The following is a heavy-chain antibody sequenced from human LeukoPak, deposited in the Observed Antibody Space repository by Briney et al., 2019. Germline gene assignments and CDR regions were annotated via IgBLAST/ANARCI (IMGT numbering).Heavy chain of an antibody. D-gene: IGHD5-18*01. J-gene: IGHJ6*03. V-gene: IGHV4-59*01. CDR1: GGSISSYY. CDR2: ISYSGST. Sequence: PSETLSLTCTVSGGSISSYYWNWIRQPPGKGLEWIGSISYSGSTNYNPSLESRVTISVDTSKNQISLKLSSVTAADTTVYYCARAPERWYSYGSYTYYYMDVWSKGTTVTVSS. CDR3: ARAPERWYSYGSYTYYYMDV.